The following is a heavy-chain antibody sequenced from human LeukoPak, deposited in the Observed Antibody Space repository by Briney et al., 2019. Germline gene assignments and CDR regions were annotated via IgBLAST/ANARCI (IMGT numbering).Heavy chain of an antibody. CDR3: ARVFYDDSACYYDY. J-gene: IGHJ4*02. Sequence: PGGSLRLSCAASGFTFSNYAMHWVRQPPGKGLEYVSAISSNGGSTYYANSVKGRFTISRDNSKNTLFLQMGSLRAEDMAVYYCARVFYDDSACYYDYWGQGTLVTVSS. CDR2: ISSNGGST. D-gene: IGHD3-22*01. V-gene: IGHV3-64*01. CDR1: GFTFSNYA.